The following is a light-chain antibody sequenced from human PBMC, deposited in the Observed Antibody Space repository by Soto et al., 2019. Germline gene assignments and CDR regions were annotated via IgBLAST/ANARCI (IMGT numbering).Light chain of an antibody. V-gene: IGKV1-39*01. Sequence: GRVSLTSQASQSVRDYVNWYQQRPGKAPNLLIYAASTLHSGVPSRFSGSGSGTFFTLTINGLQPEDFATYYCQQSYSTPRIFGQGTKVDI. J-gene: IGKJ1*01. CDR1: QSVRDY. CDR2: AAS. CDR3: QQSYSTPRI.